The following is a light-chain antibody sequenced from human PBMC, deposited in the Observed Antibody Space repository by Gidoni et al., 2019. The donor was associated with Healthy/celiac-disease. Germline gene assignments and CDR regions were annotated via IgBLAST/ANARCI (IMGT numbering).Light chain of an antibody. Sequence: DLQMPQSPSSLSASVGDRVTITCPASQGISNYLACYQQKPGKVPKLLIYAASTLQSGVPSRFSGSGAGTDFTLTISSLQPEDVATYYCQKYNSARTFGQGTKVEIK. CDR2: AAS. CDR1: QGISNY. J-gene: IGKJ1*01. V-gene: IGKV1-27*01. CDR3: QKYNSART.